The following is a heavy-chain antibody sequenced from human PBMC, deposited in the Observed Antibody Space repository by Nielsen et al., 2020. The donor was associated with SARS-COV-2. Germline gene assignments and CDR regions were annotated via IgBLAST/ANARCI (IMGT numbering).Heavy chain of an antibody. V-gene: IGHV3-30*18. CDR3: AKGGWIQLWLRFHFDY. D-gene: IGHD5-18*01. CDR2: ISYDGSNK. CDR1: GFTFSSYG. J-gene: IGHJ4*02. Sequence: GESLKISCAASGFTFSSYGMHWVRQAPGKGLEWVAVISYDGSNKYYADSVKGRFTISRDNSKNTLYLQMNSLRAEDTAVYYCAKGGWIQLWLRFHFDYWGQGTLVTVSS.